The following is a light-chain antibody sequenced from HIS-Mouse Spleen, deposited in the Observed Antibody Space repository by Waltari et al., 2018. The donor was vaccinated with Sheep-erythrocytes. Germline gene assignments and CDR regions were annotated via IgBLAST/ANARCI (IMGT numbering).Light chain of an antibody. J-gene: IGLJ3*02. CDR1: RSAVGSYTL. CDR2: EGS. V-gene: IGLV2-23*01. Sequence: QSALTQPASVSGSPGQSLTISCTGTRSAVGSYTLVSWYQQHPGKAPKLMIYEGSKRPSGVSNRFSGSKSGNTASLTISGLQAEDEADYYCCSYAGSSTPWVFGGGTKLTVL. CDR3: CSYAGSSTPWV.